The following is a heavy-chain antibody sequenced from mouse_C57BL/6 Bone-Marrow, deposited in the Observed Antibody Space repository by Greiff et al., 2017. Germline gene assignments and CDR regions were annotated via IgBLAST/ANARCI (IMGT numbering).Heavy chain of an antibody. V-gene: IGHV3-6*01. J-gene: IGHJ2*01. CDR1: GYSITSGYY. Sequence: ESGPGLVKPSQSLSLTCSVTGYSITSGYYWNWIRQFPGNKLEWMGYISYDGSNNYNPSLKSRISITRDTSKKQFFLKLNSVTTEDTATYYCTREGIYFDYWGQGTTLTVSS. CDR3: TREGIYFDY. CDR2: ISYDGSN.